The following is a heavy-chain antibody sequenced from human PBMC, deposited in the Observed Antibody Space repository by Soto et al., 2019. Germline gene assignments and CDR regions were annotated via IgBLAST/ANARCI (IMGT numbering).Heavy chain of an antibody. J-gene: IGHJ6*02. CDR2: ISTYNGNT. V-gene: IGHV1-18*01. D-gene: IGHD2-8*01. CDR3: ARDPYHVLMVNAPNLYGMDV. CDR1: GYTFTTYD. Sequence: QVQLVQSGAEVKKPGASVKVSFKAYGYTFTTYDIGWVRQAHGQGLEWMGQISTYNGNTNYPQSLQGRLTMTTDTSTTTAYMELRSLRSDDTAVYYCARDPYHVLMVNAPNLYGMDVWGQGTTVTVSS.